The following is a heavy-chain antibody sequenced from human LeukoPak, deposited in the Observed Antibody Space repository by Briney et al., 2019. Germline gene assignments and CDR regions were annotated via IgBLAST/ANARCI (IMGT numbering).Heavy chain of an antibody. Sequence: GGSLRLSCAASGFTFSSYAMSWVRQAPGKGLEWVSAISGSGGSTYYADSVKGRFTISRDNSKNSLYLQMNGLRAEDTAVYYCAKPGSGWYNTFDIWGQGTMVTVSS. CDR2: ISGSGGST. J-gene: IGHJ3*02. CDR3: AKPGSGWYNTFDI. D-gene: IGHD6-19*01. CDR1: GFTFSSYA. V-gene: IGHV3-23*01.